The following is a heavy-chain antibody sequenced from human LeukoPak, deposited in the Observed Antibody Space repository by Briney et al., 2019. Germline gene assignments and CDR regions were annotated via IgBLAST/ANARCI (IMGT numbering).Heavy chain of an antibody. D-gene: IGHD2-15*01. CDR3: ARQDDVAAIWY. V-gene: IGHV4-39*01. Sequence: SETLSLTCTVSGGSISSSSYYWGWIRQPPGKGLEWIGSIYYSGSTYYNPSLKSRVTISVDTSKNQFSLKLSSVTAADTAVYYCARQDDVAAIWYWGQGTLVTVSS. CDR2: IYYSGST. CDR1: GGSISSSSYY. J-gene: IGHJ4*02.